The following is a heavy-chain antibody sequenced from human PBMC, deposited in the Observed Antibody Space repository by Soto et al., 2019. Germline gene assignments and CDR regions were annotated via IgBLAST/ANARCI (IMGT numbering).Heavy chain of an antibody. Sequence: SETLSLTCTVCGCSISSYYWSWVRQPPGKGLEWVGYIYYSGSTNYIPSVTSRVTLSVDTSKNQFSLKLSSVTAADTAVYYCARVSTSLQFDPWGQGTLVTVSS. J-gene: IGHJ5*02. CDR3: ARVSTSLQFDP. CDR2: IYYSGST. D-gene: IGHD2-2*01. V-gene: IGHV4-59*01. CDR1: GCSISSYY.